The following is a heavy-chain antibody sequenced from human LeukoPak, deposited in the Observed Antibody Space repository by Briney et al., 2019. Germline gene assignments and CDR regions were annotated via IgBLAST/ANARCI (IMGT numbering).Heavy chain of an antibody. Sequence: SETLSLTCSVSGDAISSYYWSWIRQPPGEGREWSGYIYYSGSTNYNPSLKSRVTISVVTSKNQISLKLNSVTAADTAVYYCARHPPRGYSYGSDGFDIWGQGTMVTVSS. CDR1: GDAISSYY. V-gene: IGHV4-59*08. J-gene: IGHJ3*02. CDR2: IYYSGST. CDR3: ARHPPRGYSYGSDGFDI. D-gene: IGHD5-18*01.